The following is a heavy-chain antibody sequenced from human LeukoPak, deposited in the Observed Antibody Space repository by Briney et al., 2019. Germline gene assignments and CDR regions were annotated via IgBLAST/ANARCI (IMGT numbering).Heavy chain of an antibody. V-gene: IGHV1-18*01. CDR2: ISTSNGNR. J-gene: IGHJ4*02. Sequence: ASVKLSCKTSGYTFTRYGISWVRQAPGQGLEWMGWISTSNGNRKYTQRLQGRVTMTTDTSTTTAYMELRSLRSGDTAVYYCVREIGNYFDYWGQGTLVTVSS. D-gene: IGHD2/OR15-2a*01. CDR1: GYTFTRYG. CDR3: VREIGNYFDY.